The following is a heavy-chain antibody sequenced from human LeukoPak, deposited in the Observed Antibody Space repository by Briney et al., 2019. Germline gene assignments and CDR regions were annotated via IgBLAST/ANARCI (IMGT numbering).Heavy chain of an antibody. CDR3: TRTSPGIALDF. CDR2: ISHTVRT. Sequence: SETLSLTCGVSGVSFRGYYWSWIRQAPGKRPEWIGEISHTVRTAYNPSLKSRVTISLDTSKNQISLNLTFMSAADTAVYYCTRTSPGIALDFWGRGTMVTVSS. CDR1: GVSFRGYY. J-gene: IGHJ4*02. D-gene: IGHD2-21*01. V-gene: IGHV4-34*01.